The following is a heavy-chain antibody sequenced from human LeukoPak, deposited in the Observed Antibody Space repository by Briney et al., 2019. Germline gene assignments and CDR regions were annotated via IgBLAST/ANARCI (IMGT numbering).Heavy chain of an antibody. CDR2: IGAYNGNT. CDR1: GYTFATSG. CDR3: ALNDYGDGLGY. V-gene: IGHV1-18*01. D-gene: IGHD4-17*01. Sequence: GASVKVSCKAFGYTFATSGISWVRQAPGQGLEWMGWIGAYNGNTNYVQKFQGRVTMTTETSTSTAYMELSRLRSDDTAVYYCALNDYGDGLGYWGQGTLVTVFS. J-gene: IGHJ4*02.